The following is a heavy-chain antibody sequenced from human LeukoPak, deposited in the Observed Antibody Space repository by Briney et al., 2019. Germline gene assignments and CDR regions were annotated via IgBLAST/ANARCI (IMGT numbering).Heavy chain of an antibody. CDR2: IYYSGST. CDR3: ARVGGVRYFDY. J-gene: IGHJ4*02. Sequence: SETLSLTCTVSGGSISSYYWSWLRQPPGKGLEWIGYIYYSGSTNYNPSLKSRVTISVDTSKNQFSLKLSSVTAADTAVYYCARVGGVRYFDYWGQGTLVTVSS. D-gene: IGHD3-16*01. V-gene: IGHV4-59*01. CDR1: GGSISSYY.